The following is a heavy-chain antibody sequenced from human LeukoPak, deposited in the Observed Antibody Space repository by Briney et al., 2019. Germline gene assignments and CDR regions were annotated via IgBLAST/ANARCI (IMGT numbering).Heavy chain of an antibody. CDR2: IYYSGST. J-gene: IGHJ4*02. D-gene: IGHD3-9*01. V-gene: IGHV4-39*01. CDR3: AKRGILTGYLDY. CDR1: GGSINNYY. Sequence: MPSETLSLTCTVFGGSINNYYWSWIRQPPGKGLEWIGSIYYSGSTYYNPSLKSRVTISVDTSKNQFSLKLSSVTAADTAVYYCAKRGILTGYLDYWGQGTLVTVSS.